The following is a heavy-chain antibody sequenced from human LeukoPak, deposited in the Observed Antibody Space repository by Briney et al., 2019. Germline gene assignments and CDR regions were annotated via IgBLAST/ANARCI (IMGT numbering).Heavy chain of an antibody. J-gene: IGHJ3*02. CDR3: AKDPPYDFWSGAFDI. Sequence: PEGSLRLSCAASGFTFTNPWMSWVRQTPGKGLEWVSTISGSGGRTYYADSVKGRFTISRDNSKNTLYLQMNSLRAEDTTVYYCAKDPPYDFWSGAFDIWGQGTMVTVSS. CDR1: GFTFTNPW. CDR2: ISGSGGRT. V-gene: IGHV3-23*01. D-gene: IGHD3-3*01.